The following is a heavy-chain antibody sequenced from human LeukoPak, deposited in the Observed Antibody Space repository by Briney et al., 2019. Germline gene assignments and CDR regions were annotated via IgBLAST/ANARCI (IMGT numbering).Heavy chain of an antibody. D-gene: IGHD1-14*01. J-gene: IGHJ4*02. CDR3: AISPEFDK. CDR2: INSDGRNT. V-gene: IGHV3-74*01. Sequence: GGSLRLSCAASGFTFSSYWMHWVRPAPGGGLVWVSSINSDGRNTNYADCVKGRYTISSDNANNALHLQMNRLRAEDTAVYYCAISPEFDKGGQGPLVTVSS. CDR1: GFTFSSYW.